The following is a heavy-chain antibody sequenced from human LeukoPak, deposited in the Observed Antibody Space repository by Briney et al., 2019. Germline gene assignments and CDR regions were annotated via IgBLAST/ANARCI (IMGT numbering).Heavy chain of an antibody. CDR1: GFTFSSYA. CDR3: AKNVLRFLEWLLSPPYGMDV. Sequence: QPGGSLRLSCVASGFTFSSYAMSWVRQAPGKGLEWVSVISSRGVSTYYADSVKGRFTISRDNSKNTLYLQMNSLRAEDTALYYCAKNVLRFLEWLLSPPYGMDVWGQGTTVTVSS. D-gene: IGHD3-3*01. CDR2: ISSRGVST. V-gene: IGHV3-23*01. J-gene: IGHJ6*02.